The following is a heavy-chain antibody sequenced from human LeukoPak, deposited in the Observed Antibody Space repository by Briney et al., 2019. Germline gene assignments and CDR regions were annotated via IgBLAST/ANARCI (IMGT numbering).Heavy chain of an antibody. V-gene: IGHV3-7*01. CDR3: SGSGWIDY. D-gene: IGHD6-19*01. CDR2: IKHDGSEK. Sequence: PGESLRLSCAASGFTFSSYWMSWVRQVPGKGLEWVANIKHDGSEKYYVDSVKGRFTISRDNAKNSLYLQMNSLRAKDTAVYYCSGSGWIDYWGQGTLVTVSS. J-gene: IGHJ4*02. CDR1: GFTFSSYW.